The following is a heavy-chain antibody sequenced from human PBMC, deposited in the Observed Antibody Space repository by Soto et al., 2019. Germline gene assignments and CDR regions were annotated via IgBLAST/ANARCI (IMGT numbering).Heavy chain of an antibody. CDR3: ATTYDTNGYANEFDA. J-gene: IGHJ4*02. CDR1: GRSSTSYY. CDR2: IYDNGNT. Sequence: QVVLQESGPCLVKPSETLSLTCSVSGRSSTSYYGSWVRQPPGKGRELTRYIYDNGNTSQNPYLKSRFNKSGDTPQNQFSLKRTSVTGADTAVYYCATTYDTNGYANEFDAWGQGILVTVTS. V-gene: IGHV4-59*12. D-gene: IGHD3-22*01.